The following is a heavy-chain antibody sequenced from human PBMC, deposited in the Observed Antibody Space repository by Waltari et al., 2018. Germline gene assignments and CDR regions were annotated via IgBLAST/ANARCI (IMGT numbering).Heavy chain of an antibody. Sequence: QVQLQQWGAGLLKPSETLSLTCAVYGGSFSGYYWSWIRQPPGKGLEWIGEINHSGSTNYNPSLKSRVTISVDTSKNQFSLELSSVTAADTAVYYCARGPYYGSGSYSYWGQGTLVTVSS. D-gene: IGHD3-10*01. V-gene: IGHV4-34*01. CDR2: INHSGST. J-gene: IGHJ4*02. CDR3: ARGPYYGSGSYSY. CDR1: GGSFSGYY.